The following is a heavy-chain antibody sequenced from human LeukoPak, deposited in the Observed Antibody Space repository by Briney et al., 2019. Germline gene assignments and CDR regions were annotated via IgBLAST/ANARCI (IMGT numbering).Heavy chain of an antibody. CDR3: ASGFWSGYYTEYYFDY. CDR1: GYTFTGYY. J-gene: IGHJ4*02. Sequence: GASVKVSCKASGYTFTGYYMHWVRQAPGQGLEWMGWINPNSGGTNYAQKFQGRVTMTRDMSISTAYMELSRLRSDDTAVYYCASGFWSGYYTEYYFDYWGQGTLVTVSS. D-gene: IGHD3-3*01. CDR2: INPNSGGT. V-gene: IGHV1-2*02.